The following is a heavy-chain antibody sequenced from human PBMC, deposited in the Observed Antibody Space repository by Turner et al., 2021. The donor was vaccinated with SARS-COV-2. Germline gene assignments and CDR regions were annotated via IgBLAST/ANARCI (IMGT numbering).Heavy chain of an antibody. Sequence: EVQLVESGGGLVKPGGSLRLSCASSGFTFSRYRMNWFRQAPGKGLEWVSSISSSSSYIYYADSVKGRFTISRDNAKKSLFLQMNSLRAEDTAVYYCARARWDYYDSSGYYPDAFDIWGQGTMVTVSS. D-gene: IGHD3-22*01. CDR3: ARARWDYYDSSGYYPDAFDI. J-gene: IGHJ3*02. CDR1: GFTFSRYR. CDR2: ISSSSSYI. V-gene: IGHV3-21*01.